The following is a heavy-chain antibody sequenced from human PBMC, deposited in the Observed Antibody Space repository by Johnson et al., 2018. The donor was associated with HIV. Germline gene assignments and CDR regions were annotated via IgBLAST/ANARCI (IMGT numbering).Heavy chain of an antibody. Sequence: QVQLVESGGGVVQPGGSLRLSCAASGFTFSSYGMHWVRQAPGKGLEWVAFIRYDGSNKYYADSVKGRFTISRDNSKNTLYLQMTSLRQDDTAVYSCYCTVHFGAGSESKGTVDAWGQGTMVTVSS. J-gene: IGHJ3*01. CDR3: YCTVHFGAGSESKGTVDA. CDR1: GFTFSSYG. D-gene: IGHD3-10*01. V-gene: IGHV3-30*02. CDR2: IRYDGSNK.